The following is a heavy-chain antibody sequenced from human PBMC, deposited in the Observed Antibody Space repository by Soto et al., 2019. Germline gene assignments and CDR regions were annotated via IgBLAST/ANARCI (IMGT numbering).Heavy chain of an antibody. V-gene: IGHV1-3*01. CDR1: GYTFTSYA. Sequence: ASVEVSCKASGYTFTSYAMHWVREAPGQRLEWMGWINAGNGNTKYSQKFQGRVTITRDTSASTAYMELRSLRLDDTAVYYSARVIRHFHILTGRPTYYFDYWGQGALVAVSS. J-gene: IGHJ4*02. CDR3: ARVIRHFHILTGRPTYYFDY. CDR2: INAGNGNT. D-gene: IGHD3-9*01.